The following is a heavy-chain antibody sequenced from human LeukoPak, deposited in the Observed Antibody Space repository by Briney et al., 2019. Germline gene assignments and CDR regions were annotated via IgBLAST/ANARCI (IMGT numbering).Heavy chain of an antibody. CDR1: GFTFSNAW. D-gene: IGHD2-2*01. CDR2: IKSKTDGGTT. J-gene: IGHJ4*02. V-gene: IGHV3-15*01. CDR3: TTDPIVVPVELFQSRVGKENFFDY. Sequence: PGGSLRLSCAASGFTFSNAWMSWVRQAPGKGLEWVGRIKSKTDGGTTDYAAPVKGRFTISRDDSKNTLYLQMNSLKTEDTAVYYCTTDPIVVPVELFQSRVGKENFFDYWGQGTLVTVSS.